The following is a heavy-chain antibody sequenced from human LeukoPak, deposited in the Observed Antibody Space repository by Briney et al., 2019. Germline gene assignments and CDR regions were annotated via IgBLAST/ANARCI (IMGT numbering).Heavy chain of an antibody. J-gene: IGHJ4*02. Sequence: PGGSPRLSCAASGFTFSNYWMTWVRQAPGKGLEWVANIKEGGSEKYYVDSVKGRFNISRDNAKNSAFLQMNSLRAEDTAVYYCARVDSAEKRDFDYWGQGTLVTVSS. CDR1: GFTFSNYW. V-gene: IGHV3-7*01. D-gene: IGHD3-22*01. CDR3: ARVDSAEKRDFDY. CDR2: IKEGGSEK.